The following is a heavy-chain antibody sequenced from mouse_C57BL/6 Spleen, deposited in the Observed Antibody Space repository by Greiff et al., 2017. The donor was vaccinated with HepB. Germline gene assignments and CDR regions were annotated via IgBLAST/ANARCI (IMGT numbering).Heavy chain of an antibody. CDR2: IYPGNSDT. D-gene: IGHD2-10*01. Sequence: VQLQQPGAELVKPGASVKMSCKTSGYTFTSYWMHWVKQRPGQGLEWIGAIYPGNSDTSYNQKFKGKAKLTAVTSASTAYMELSSLTNEDSAVYYCTRGLLGDYWGQGTTPTVSS. J-gene: IGHJ2*01. CDR1: GYTFTSYW. CDR3: TRGLLGDY. V-gene: IGHV1-5*01.